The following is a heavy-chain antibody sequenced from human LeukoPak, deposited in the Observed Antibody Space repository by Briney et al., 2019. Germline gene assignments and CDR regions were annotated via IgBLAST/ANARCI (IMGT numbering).Heavy chain of an antibody. Sequence: SVKVSCKASGGTFSSYAISWVRQAPGQGLEWMGGIIPIFGTANYAQKFQGRVTITADESTSTAYMELSSLRSEDTAVYYCASPATGYYYYYYGMDVWGQGTTVTVSS. D-gene: IGHD3-9*01. CDR2: IIPIFGTA. CDR3: ASPATGYYYYYYGMDV. V-gene: IGHV1-69*13. CDR1: GGTFSSYA. J-gene: IGHJ6*02.